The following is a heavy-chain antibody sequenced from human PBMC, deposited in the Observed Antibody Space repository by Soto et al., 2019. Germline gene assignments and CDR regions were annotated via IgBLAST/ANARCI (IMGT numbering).Heavy chain of an antibody. D-gene: IGHD6-13*01. CDR2: INQDGREQ. Sequence: EVQLVESGGGLVQSGGSLRLSCAASGFTFSRHWMSWVRQAPGKGLEWVANINQDGREQYYVDSVKGRFTISRDNARNSLYLQMNSLRAEDTAVYFCARRMQQRTTAYYFDCWGQGTLVTVSS. CDR3: ARRMQQRTTAYYFDC. CDR1: GFTFSRHW. V-gene: IGHV3-7*04. J-gene: IGHJ4*02.